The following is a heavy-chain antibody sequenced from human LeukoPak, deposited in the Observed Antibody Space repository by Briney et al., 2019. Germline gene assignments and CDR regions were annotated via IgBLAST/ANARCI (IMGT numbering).Heavy chain of an antibody. CDR2: ISGSGGST. CDR3: AKGYYDYVWGSYYFDY. J-gene: IGHJ4*02. D-gene: IGHD3-16*01. V-gene: IGHV3-23*01. Sequence: GGSLRLPCAASGFTFSSYDMSWVRQAPGKGLEWVSAISGSGGSTYYADSVKGRFTISRDNSRDTLYLQMNSLRAEDTAVYYCAKGYYDYVWGSYYFDYWGQGTLVTVSS. CDR1: GFTFSSYD.